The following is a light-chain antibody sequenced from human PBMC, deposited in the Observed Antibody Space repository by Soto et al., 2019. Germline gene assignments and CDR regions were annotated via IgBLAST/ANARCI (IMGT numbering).Light chain of an antibody. V-gene: IGKV4-1*01. J-gene: IGKJ3*01. CDR1: QSVVYSANNHNY. CDR2: WAS. Sequence: DIVMTQSPDSLAVSLGERATIYCKSSQSVVYSANNHNYLAGYQQKAGQPPKLLIYWASTRQSRVPDRFSGSGSGTDFTLTISSLQAEDVAVYYCQQYDSTPFTFGPGTKVDIK. CDR3: QQYDSTPFT.